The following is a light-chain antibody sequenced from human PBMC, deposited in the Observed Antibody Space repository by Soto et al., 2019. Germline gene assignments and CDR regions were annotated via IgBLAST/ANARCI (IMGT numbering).Light chain of an antibody. CDR2: KVS. CDR3: IRGKHWPYT. V-gene: IGKV2-30*01. Sequence: DVVMTQSPLSLPVTLGQPASISCRSSQSLVFSDGNTYLNWFQQRPGQSQRRLIYKVSNRESGVPDRYSGSGSGTDFTLKISRGEAEVVVVYCCIRGKHWPYTFGQGTKLEIK. J-gene: IGKJ2*01. CDR1: QSLVFSDGNTY.